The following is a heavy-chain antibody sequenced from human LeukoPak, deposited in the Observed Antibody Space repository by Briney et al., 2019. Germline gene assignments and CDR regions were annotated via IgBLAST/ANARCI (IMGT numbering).Heavy chain of an antibody. CDR1: GGSISSGDYY. CDR3: ARGRRVRGGFNYMDV. D-gene: IGHD3-10*01. Sequence: PSETLSLTCTVSGGSISSGDYYWSWIRQPPGKGLEWIGEINHSGSTNYNPSLKSRVTISVDTSKNQFSLKLSSVTAADTAVYYCARGRRVRGGFNYMDVWGKGTTVTVSS. V-gene: IGHV4-39*07. J-gene: IGHJ6*03. CDR2: INHSGST.